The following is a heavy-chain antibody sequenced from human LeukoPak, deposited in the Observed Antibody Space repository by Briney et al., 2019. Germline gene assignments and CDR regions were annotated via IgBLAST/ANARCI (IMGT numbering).Heavy chain of an antibody. Sequence: SETLSLTCSVSGGSISSSSYYWVWIRQPPGKGLEWIGEINHSGSTNYNPSLKSRVTISVDTSKNQFSLKLSSVTAADTAVYYCARGDPQNIVVVVAATSSSWFDPWGQGTLVTVSS. V-gene: IGHV4-39*07. CDR2: INHSGST. D-gene: IGHD2-15*01. J-gene: IGHJ5*02. CDR3: ARGDPQNIVVVVAATSSSWFDP. CDR1: GGSISSSSYY.